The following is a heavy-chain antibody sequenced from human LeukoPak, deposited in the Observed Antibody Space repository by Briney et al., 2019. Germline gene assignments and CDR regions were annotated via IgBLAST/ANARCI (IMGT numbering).Heavy chain of an antibody. CDR3: ARAGSGTYLYYLDY. CDR2: INPSGDGT. D-gene: IGHD1-26*01. V-gene: IGHV1-46*01. CDR1: GYPFTRYY. J-gene: IGHJ4*02. Sequence: GASVKVSCKASGYPFTRYYMHWVRQAPGQGLEWMGIINPSGDGTSYAQKFQGRVTMAGDMSTSTAYMELSSLRSEDTAVYYCARAGSGTYLYYLDYWGQGTLVTVSS.